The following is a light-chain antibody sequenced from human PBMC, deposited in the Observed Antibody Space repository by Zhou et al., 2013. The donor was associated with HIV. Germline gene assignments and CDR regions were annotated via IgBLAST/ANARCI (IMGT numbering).Light chain of an antibody. Sequence: EIVLTQSPGTLSLSPGERATLSCRASQSVSSNYLAWYQQKPGQAPRLLIYGASTRATGIPARFSGSGSGTEFTLTISSMQSEDFAVYYCQQYNNWVTFGPGTKVDIK. CDR1: QSVSSN. J-gene: IGKJ3*01. CDR3: QQYNNWVT. V-gene: IGKV3-15*01. CDR2: GAS.